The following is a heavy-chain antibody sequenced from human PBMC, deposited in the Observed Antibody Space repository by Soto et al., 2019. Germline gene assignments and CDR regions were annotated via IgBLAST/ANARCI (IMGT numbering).Heavy chain of an antibody. J-gene: IGHJ4*02. V-gene: IGHV1-3*01. CDR1: GYTFTNYA. CDR3: ARPNYDILTGYYAFDY. CDR2: INADNGNT. D-gene: IGHD3-9*01. Sequence: ASVKVSCKASGYTFTNYAMHWVRQAPGQRLEWMGWINADNGNTKYSQKLQGRVTITRDTSASTAYMEMSSLRSEDTAVYYCARPNYDILTGYYAFDYWGQGTLVTVSS.